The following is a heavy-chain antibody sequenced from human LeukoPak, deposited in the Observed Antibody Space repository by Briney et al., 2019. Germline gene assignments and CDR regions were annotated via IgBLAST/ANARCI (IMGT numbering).Heavy chain of an antibody. CDR2: ASYSGNT. CDR3: ARDMASYTDY. V-gene: IGHV4-39*07. D-gene: IGHD1-26*01. CDR1: GASISSSTYY. J-gene: IGHJ4*02. Sequence: SETLSLTCTVSGASISSSTYYWGWIRQPPGKGLEWIGSASYSGNTYYNPSLKSRVTILVDTSKNQFSLKMTSVTAADTAVYYCARDMASYTDYWGQGTLVTVSS.